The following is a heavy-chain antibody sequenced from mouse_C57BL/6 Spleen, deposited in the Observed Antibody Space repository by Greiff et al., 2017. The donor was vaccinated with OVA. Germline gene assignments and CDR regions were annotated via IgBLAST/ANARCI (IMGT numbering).Heavy chain of an antibody. CDR2: LHPNSGSH. CDR3: AIYYYGSSHWYFDV. Sequence: QVQLQQPGAELVKPGASVKLSCKASGYTFTSYWMHWVKQRPGQGLEWIGMLHPNSGSHNYNEQLKSKATLTVDKSSRTAYMQLSSLTSKDAAVYYCAIYYYGSSHWYFDVWGTGTTVTVSS. D-gene: IGHD1-1*01. CDR1: GYTFTSYW. V-gene: IGHV1-64*01. J-gene: IGHJ1*03.